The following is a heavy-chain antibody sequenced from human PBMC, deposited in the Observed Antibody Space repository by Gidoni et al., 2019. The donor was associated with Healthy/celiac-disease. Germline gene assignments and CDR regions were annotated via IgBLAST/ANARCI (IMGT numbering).Heavy chain of an antibody. CDR2: ISYDGSNK. J-gene: IGHJ6*02. D-gene: IGHD3-9*01. V-gene: IGHV3-30-3*01. CDR3: AILTGYPTNYGMDV. Sequence: VQLVESGGGVVQPGRSLRLSCAAPGFTLSSYAMHWVRQAPGKGREWVAVISYDGSNKYYADSVKGRFSISRDNSKITLYLQMNSLRAEDTSLYYCAILTGYPTNYGMDVWGQGTTVTVSS. CDR1: GFTLSSYA.